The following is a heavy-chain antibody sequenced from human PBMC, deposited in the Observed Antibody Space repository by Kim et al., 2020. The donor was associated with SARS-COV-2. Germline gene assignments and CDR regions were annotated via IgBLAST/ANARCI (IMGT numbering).Heavy chain of an antibody. CDR3: ASRTRGTGWYFDL. V-gene: IGHV4-39*01. J-gene: IGHJ2*01. Sequence: SETLSLTCTVSGGSIISSTYYWGWIRQPPGKGLEWIGSMYYSGSTFYNPSLKSRVTMSVDTSKNQFSLKLNSVTAADTVVYYCASRTRGTGWYFDLWGRG. CDR2: MYYSGST. CDR1: GGSIISSTYY. D-gene: IGHD3-16*01.